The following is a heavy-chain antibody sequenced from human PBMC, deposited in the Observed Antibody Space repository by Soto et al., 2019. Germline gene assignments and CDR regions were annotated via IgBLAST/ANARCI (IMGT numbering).Heavy chain of an antibody. CDR1: GYSFTSYW. CDR3: ARFKYYYDSSGYRVFDY. Sequence: GESLKISCKGSGYSFTSYWIGWVRQVPGKGLEWMGIIYPGDSDTRYSPSFQGQVTISADKSISTAYLQWSSLKASDTAMYYCARFKYYYDSSGYRVFDYWGQGTLVTVSS. D-gene: IGHD3-22*01. J-gene: IGHJ4*02. CDR2: IYPGDSDT. V-gene: IGHV5-51*01.